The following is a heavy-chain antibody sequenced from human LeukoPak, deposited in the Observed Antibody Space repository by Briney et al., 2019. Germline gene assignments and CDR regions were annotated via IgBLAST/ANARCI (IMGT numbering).Heavy chain of an antibody. CDR3: AKDQKMHGDY. J-gene: IGHJ4*02. CDR1: GFTFSSYA. V-gene: IGHV3-23*01. D-gene: IGHD5-24*01. CDR2: ISGNGGST. Sequence: GGSLRLSCAASGFTFSSYAMSWVRQAPGKGLEWVSLISGNGGSTYYADSVKGRFTISRDNSKNTLYLQMSSLRAEDTAVYYCAKDQKMHGDYWGQGTLVTVSS.